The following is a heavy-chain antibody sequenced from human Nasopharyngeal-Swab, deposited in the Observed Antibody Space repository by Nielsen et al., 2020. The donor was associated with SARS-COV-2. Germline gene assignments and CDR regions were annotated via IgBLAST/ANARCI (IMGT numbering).Heavy chain of an antibody. D-gene: IGHD2-15*01. CDR3: ATPGTRCSGDTCNMWVFDY. Sequence: GSLRLSCAASGFTFSSYDMTWVRQAPGKGLEWVSTISGSGGSTNYADSVKGRFTISRDNSENTLYLQMHSLRAEDTAVYYCATPGTRCSGDTCNMWVFDYWGQGTLVTVSS. V-gene: IGHV3-23*01. CDR1: GFTFSSYD. CDR2: ISGSGGST. J-gene: IGHJ4*02.